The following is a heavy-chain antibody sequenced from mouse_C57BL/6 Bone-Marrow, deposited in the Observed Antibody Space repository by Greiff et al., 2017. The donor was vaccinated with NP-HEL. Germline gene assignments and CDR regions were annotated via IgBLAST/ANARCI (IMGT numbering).Heavy chain of an antibody. CDR2: IYPGDGDT. V-gene: IGHV1-82*01. CDR1: GYAFSSSW. J-gene: IGHJ2*01. Sequence: QVQLQQSGPELVKPGASVKISCKASGYAFSSSWMNWVKQRPGKGLEWIGRIYPGDGDTNYNGKFKGKATLTADKSSSPAYMQLSSLTSGDSAVYFFARDPRDYWGQGTTLTVSS. CDR3: ARDPRDY.